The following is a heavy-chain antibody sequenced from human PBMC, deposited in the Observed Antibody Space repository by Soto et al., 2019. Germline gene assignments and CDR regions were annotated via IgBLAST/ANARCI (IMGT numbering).Heavy chain of an antibody. V-gene: IGHV3-66*01. D-gene: IGHD5-18*01. CDR2: IYSGGNT. CDR3: ARAVYSYGRLDY. Sequence: EVQLVESGGGLVQPGGSLRLSCAASGFTFSHSYMSWVRQAPGKGLEWVSVIYSGGNTHYADSVKGRFIISRDNSKNTLHLQMNSLRADDTAVYYCARAVYSYGRLDYWGQGTLVTVSS. CDR1: GFTFSHSY. J-gene: IGHJ4*02.